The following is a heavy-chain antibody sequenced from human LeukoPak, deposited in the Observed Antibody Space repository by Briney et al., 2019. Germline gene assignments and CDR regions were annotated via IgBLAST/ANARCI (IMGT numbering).Heavy chain of an antibody. Sequence: SETLSLTCTVSGGSISSSGYSWGWIRQPPGQGLEWIGSFSYSGDTYYNPSLKSRVTISVDTSKNQFSLKLSSVTAADTAVYYCARVGIQLWSFDYWGQGTLVTVSS. CDR3: ARVGIQLWSFDY. J-gene: IGHJ4*02. CDR2: FSYSGDT. V-gene: IGHV4-39*07. D-gene: IGHD5-18*01. CDR1: GGSISSSGYS.